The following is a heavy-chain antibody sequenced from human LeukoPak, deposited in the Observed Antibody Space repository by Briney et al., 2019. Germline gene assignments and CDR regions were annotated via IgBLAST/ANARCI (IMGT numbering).Heavy chain of an antibody. D-gene: IGHD6-6*01. CDR2: ISGSDGST. Sequence: GESLKISCKGSGYSFTSYWIGWVRQAPGKGLEWVSAISGSDGSTYYADSVKGRFTISRDNSKNMLYLQMNSLRAEDTAVYYCAKDYSSSPGNFDYWGQGTLVTVSS. CDR3: AKDYSSSPGNFDY. V-gene: IGHV3-23*01. CDR1: GYSFTSYW. J-gene: IGHJ4*02.